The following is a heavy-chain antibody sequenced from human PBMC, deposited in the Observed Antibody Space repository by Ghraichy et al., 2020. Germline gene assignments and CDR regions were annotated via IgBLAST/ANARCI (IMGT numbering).Heavy chain of an antibody. Sequence: GGSLRLSCAASGFTFSSYCMHWVRQAPGKGLEWVAVISYDGSNKYYADSVKGRFTISRDNSKNTLYLQMNSLRAEDTAVYYCAKDLMVNALRGYYYGMDVWGQGTTVTVSS. V-gene: IGHV3-30*18. J-gene: IGHJ6*02. CDR2: ISYDGSNK. D-gene: IGHD2-8*01. CDR3: AKDLMVNALRGYYYGMDV. CDR1: GFTFSSYC.